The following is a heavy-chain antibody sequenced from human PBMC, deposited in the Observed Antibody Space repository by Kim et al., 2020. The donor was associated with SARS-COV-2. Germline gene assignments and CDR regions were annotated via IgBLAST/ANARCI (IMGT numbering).Heavy chain of an antibody. CDR3: ARRITGTTTPRGFDY. D-gene: IGHD1-20*01. Sequence: PSLKSRVTISVDTSKNQFSLKLSSVTAADTAVYYCARRITGTTTPRGFDYWGQGTLVTVSS. J-gene: IGHJ4*02. V-gene: IGHV4-34*01.